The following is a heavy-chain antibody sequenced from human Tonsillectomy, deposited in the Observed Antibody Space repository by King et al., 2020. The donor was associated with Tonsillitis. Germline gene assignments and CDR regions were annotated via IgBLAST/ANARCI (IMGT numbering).Heavy chain of an antibody. CDR3: ARVGSDFLSGSFDF. CDR2: LYPRDNT. D-gene: IGHD3-3*01. Sequence: QLQESGPGLVKPSETLSLTCTVSGGSISSYYWSWIRQPAGKGLEWIGRLYPRDNTNYNPSLKSRVIMSVDTSKKQFSLKLNSVTAADTAVYYCARVGSDFLSGSFDFWGHGILVTVSS. V-gene: IGHV4-4*07. J-gene: IGHJ4*01. CDR1: GGSISSYY.